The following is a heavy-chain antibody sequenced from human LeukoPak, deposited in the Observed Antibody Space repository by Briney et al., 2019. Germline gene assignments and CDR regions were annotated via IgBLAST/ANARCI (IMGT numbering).Heavy chain of an antibody. D-gene: IGHD6-13*01. CDR2: FDPEDGET. CDR3: ATGDSSSWIGLGDFDYYYGMDV. V-gene: IGHV1-24*01. J-gene: IGHJ6*04. CDR1: GYTLTELS. Sequence: ASVKVSCKVSGYTLTELSMHWVRQALGKGLEWMGGFDPEDGETIYAQKFQGRVTMTEDTSTDTAYMELSSLRSEDTAVYYCATGDSSSWIGLGDFDYYYGMDVWGKGTTVTVSS.